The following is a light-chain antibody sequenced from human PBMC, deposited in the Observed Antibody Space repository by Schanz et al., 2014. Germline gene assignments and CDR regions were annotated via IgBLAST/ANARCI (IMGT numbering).Light chain of an antibody. CDR3: QQYGSSPYT. CDR2: GAS. V-gene: IGKV3-20*01. CDR1: QSVSSN. Sequence: EFVLTQSPGTLSLSPGERATLSCRASQSVSSNLAWYQQKPGQAPTLLMYGASTRATDIPDRFSGGGSRTDFTLTIDRLEPEDFAVYFCQQYGSSPYTFGLGTKLEIK. J-gene: IGKJ2*01.